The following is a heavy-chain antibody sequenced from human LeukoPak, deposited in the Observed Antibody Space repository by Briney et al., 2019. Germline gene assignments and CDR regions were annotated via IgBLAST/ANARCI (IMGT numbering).Heavy chain of an antibody. J-gene: IGHJ4*02. CDR1: GFTFNNYA. CDR3: AKEGHQLPYFDY. D-gene: IGHD1-1*01. CDR2: LYRGGST. Sequence: GGSLRLSCAASGFTFNNYAMNWVRQAPGKGLEWVSVLYRGGSTYYADSVKGRFTISVDTSKNTLSLQMNSLRAEDTAVYYCAKEGHQLPYFDYWGQGTLVTVSS. V-gene: IGHV3-53*01.